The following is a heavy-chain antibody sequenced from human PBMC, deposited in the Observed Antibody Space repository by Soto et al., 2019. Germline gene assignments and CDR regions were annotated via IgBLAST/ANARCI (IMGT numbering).Heavy chain of an antibody. D-gene: IGHD2-15*01. J-gene: IGHJ4*02. CDR3: ARAQAAYYFDY. CDR1: GGSISGYS. V-gene: IGHV4-59*13. CDR2: IYYSGST. Sequence: SETLSLTCTVSGGSISGYSWSWIRQSPGKGLEWIGYIYYSGSTNYNPSLKSRVTISVDTSKNRFSLKLSSVTVADSAVYYCARAQAAYYFDYWARGTVVTVPS.